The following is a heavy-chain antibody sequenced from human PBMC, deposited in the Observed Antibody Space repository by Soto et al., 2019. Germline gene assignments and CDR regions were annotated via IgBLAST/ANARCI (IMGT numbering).Heavy chain of an antibody. V-gene: IGHV3-9*01. Sequence: SLTRSCAASGFSFDDYAMHWVRQAPGKGLEGVSGFSWNSSTIGYAASVKGRFTIPRDNAKTSLYLQMNSLRPEDTAVYYCANESAAYSGGWHAMGVWGKGTT. CDR3: ANESAAYSGGWHAMGV. CDR1: GFSFDDYA. D-gene: IGHD6-19*01. CDR2: FSWNSSTI. J-gene: IGHJ6*04.